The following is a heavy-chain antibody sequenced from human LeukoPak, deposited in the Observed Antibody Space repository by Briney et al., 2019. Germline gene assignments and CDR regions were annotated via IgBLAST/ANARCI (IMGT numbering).Heavy chain of an antibody. V-gene: IGHV4-39*01. J-gene: IGHJ4*02. D-gene: IGHD3-10*01. CDR3: ARYVVYGSGKYYFHY. CDR1: GGSVSSTTYY. CDR2: INYSGST. Sequence: PSETLSLTCTVSGGSVSSTTYYWSWIRQPPGKGLEWIASINYSGSTYYNPSLKSRVTISVDTSENQFSLKLSSVTAADTAVYYCARYVVYGSGKYYFHYWGQGTLVTVSS.